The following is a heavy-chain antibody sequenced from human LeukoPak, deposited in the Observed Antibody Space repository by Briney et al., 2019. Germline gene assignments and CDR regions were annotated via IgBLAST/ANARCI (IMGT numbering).Heavy chain of an antibody. CDR2: IWYDGSNK. Sequence: PGGSLRLSCAASGFTFSSYGMHWVRQAPGKGLEWVAVIWYDGSNKYYADSVKGRFTISRDNSKNTLYLQMNSLRAEDTAVYYCAKTTVSGSPLYYFDYWGQGTLVTVSS. V-gene: IGHV3-33*06. J-gene: IGHJ4*02. CDR1: GFTFSSYG. D-gene: IGHD3-10*01. CDR3: AKTTVSGSPLYYFDY.